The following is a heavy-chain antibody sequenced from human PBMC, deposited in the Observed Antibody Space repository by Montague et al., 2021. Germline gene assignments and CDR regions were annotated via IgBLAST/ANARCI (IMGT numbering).Heavy chain of an antibody. CDR3: ARESGSPTYYFYYGVDV. D-gene: IGHD1-26*01. Sequence: WTRHTTISCMEWFWQKKNSGSTNYNPSLKSRVTISVHTSNNQFSLKLSSVTAADTAVYYCARESGSPTYYFYYGVDVWGQGTTVTVSS. CDR2: KKNSGST. J-gene: IGHJ6*02. V-gene: IGHV4-61*09.